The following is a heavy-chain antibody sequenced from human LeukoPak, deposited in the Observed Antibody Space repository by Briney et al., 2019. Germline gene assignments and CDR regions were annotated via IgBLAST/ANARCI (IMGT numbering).Heavy chain of an antibody. Sequence: GGSLRLSCAASGFTVSSNYMSWVRQAPGKGLEWVSVIYSGGSTYYADSVKGRFTISRDNSKNTLYLQMNSLRAEDTAVYYCAKSSSGYFPRDWGQGTLVTVSS. CDR2: IYSGGST. V-gene: IGHV3-66*01. CDR3: AKSSSGYFPRD. J-gene: IGHJ4*02. CDR1: GFTVSSNY. D-gene: IGHD3-22*01.